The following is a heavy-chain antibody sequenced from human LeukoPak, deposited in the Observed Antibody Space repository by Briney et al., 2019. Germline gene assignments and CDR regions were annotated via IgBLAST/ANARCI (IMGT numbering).Heavy chain of an antibody. D-gene: IGHD1-7*01. CDR1: GGSICGYY. Sequence: SETLSLTCTVSGGSICGYYWRWLPQPAGKELEWIVRIYTSGRTNYNPPLNSLVTMSVDTSKNQFSLKLSSVTAADTAVYYCARGELFDPWGQGSLVTVSS. CDR2: IYTSGRT. J-gene: IGHJ5*02. CDR3: ARGELFDP. V-gene: IGHV4-4*07.